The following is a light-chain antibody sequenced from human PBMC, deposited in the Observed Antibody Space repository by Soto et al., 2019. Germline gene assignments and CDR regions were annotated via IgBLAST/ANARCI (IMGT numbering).Light chain of an antibody. CDR1: QGISSA. V-gene: IGKV1-13*02. Sequence: AIQLTQSPSSLSASVGDRVTITCRASQGISSALAWYQQKPGKAPNLLIYDASSLESGVPSRFSGSGSGTECTHTISSLQPEDFATYYSQQFNSYIPFGGGTKVEIK. CDR3: QQFNSYIP. J-gene: IGKJ4*01. CDR2: DAS.